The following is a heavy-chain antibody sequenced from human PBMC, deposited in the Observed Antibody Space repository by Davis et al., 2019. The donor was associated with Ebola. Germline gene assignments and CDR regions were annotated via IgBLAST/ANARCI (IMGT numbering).Heavy chain of an antibody. Sequence: SETLSLTCAVSGGSISSSNWWSWVRQPPGKGLEWIGEIYHSGSTNYNPSLKSRVTISVDKSKNQFSLKLSSVTAADTAVYYCTGTIVGATRVDYWGQGTLVTVSS. D-gene: IGHD1-26*01. CDR1: GGSISSSNW. V-gene: IGHV4-4*02. CDR3: TGTIVGATRVDY. CDR2: IYHSGST. J-gene: IGHJ4*02.